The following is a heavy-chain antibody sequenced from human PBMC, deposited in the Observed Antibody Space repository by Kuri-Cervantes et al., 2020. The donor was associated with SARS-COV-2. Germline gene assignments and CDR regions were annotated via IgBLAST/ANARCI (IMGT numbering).Heavy chain of an antibody. J-gene: IGHJ4*02. Sequence: GESLKISCAASCFTFSNAWMNWVRQAPGKGLEWVGRIKSKTDGGTTDYAAPVKGRFTISRDDSKNTLYLQMNSLKTEDTAVYYCTTDGDYDFWSGYYDDDWGQGTLVTVSS. CDR3: TTDGDYDFWSGYYDDD. CDR2: IKSKTDGGTT. CDR1: CFTFSNAW. V-gene: IGHV3-15*07. D-gene: IGHD3-3*01.